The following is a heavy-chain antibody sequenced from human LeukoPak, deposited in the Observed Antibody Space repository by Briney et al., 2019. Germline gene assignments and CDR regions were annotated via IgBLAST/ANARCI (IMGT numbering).Heavy chain of an antibody. CDR2: ISGSGGST. J-gene: IGHJ3*02. D-gene: IGHD3-10*01. CDR3: ARETRITMVRGVIIKGPHAFDI. CDR1: GFTFSSYG. V-gene: IGHV3-23*01. Sequence: GGSLRLSCAASGFTFSSYGMSWVRQAPGKGLEWVSAISGSGGSTYYADSVKGRFTISRDNSKNTLYLQMNSLRAEDTAVYYCARETRITMVRGVIIKGPHAFDIWGQGTMVTVSS.